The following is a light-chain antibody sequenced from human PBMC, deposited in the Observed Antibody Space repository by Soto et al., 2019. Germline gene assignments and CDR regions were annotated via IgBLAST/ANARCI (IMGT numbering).Light chain of an antibody. Sequence: EIVLTQSPDTLSLSPGERATLSCRASQSFSSSYLAWYQQRRDQPPRLLIYGTSKRATGIPDRFSGSGFDKDFTLTISRLDPEDSAVYYCQQYVGPRFTFGQGTRLEIK. CDR3: QQYVGPRFT. J-gene: IGKJ5*01. V-gene: IGKV3-20*01. CDR2: GTS. CDR1: QSFSSSY.